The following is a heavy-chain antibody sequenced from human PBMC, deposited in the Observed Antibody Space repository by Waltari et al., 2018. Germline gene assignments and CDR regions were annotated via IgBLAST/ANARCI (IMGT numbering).Heavy chain of an antibody. J-gene: IGHJ4*02. CDR1: GFTFASYT. CDR2: ITGSGGST. D-gene: IGHD1-1*01. Sequence: EVQLLESGGGLVQPGGSLRLSCAASGFTFASYTMNWVRQAPGKGLEWVSFITGSGGSTYYADSVKGRFTSSRDNSKNTLHLQMNSLRAEDTAVYYCAKDATWSQFHAYWGQGILVTVSS. V-gene: IGHV3-23*01. CDR3: AKDATWSQFHAY.